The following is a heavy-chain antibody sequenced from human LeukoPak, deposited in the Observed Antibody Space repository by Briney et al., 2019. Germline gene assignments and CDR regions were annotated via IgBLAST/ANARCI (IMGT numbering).Heavy chain of an antibody. D-gene: IGHD6-19*01. V-gene: IGHV3-30*02. J-gene: IGHJ1*01. CDR3: AREKAVAGTAKYFQE. CDR2: IRYDGSNK. Sequence: GGSLRLSCAASGFTFSSYGMHWVRQAPGKGLEWVAFIRYDGSNKYYADSVKGRFTISRDNSKSTLYVQMNSLRADDTAVYYCAREKAVAGTAKYFQEWGQGTLVTVSS. CDR1: GFTFSSYG.